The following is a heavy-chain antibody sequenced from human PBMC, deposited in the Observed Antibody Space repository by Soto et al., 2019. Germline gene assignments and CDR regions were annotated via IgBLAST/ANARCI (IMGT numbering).Heavy chain of an antibody. D-gene: IGHD2-8*02. Sequence: QVQLVESGGGVVQPGRSLRLSCAASGFTFSSYGMHWVRQAPGKGLEWVAVISYDGSNKYYADSVKGRFTISRDNSKNPLYLQMNSLRGEDTAVYYCAKDGGVVYAHAQDYWGQGTLVTVSS. CDR3: AKDGGVVYAHAQDY. J-gene: IGHJ4*02. CDR2: ISYDGSNK. V-gene: IGHV3-30*18. CDR1: GFTFSSYG.